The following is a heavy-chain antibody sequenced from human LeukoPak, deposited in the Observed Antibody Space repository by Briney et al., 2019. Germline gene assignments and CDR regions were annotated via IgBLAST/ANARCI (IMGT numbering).Heavy chain of an antibody. CDR1: GFTLRTYA. V-gene: IGHV3-30-3*01. J-gene: IGHJ6*02. CDR2: ISSDGSKK. Sequence: GGSLRLSCVASGFTLRTYAMHWVRQAPGKGLEWVAVISSDGSKKFYSDSVKGQFTISRDNSKNTLYLQMNSLRAEDTAVYYCAKDYYDSSGYYYGAYYYYYYGMDVWGQGTTVTVSS. D-gene: IGHD3-22*01. CDR3: AKDYYDSSGYYYGAYYYYYYGMDV.